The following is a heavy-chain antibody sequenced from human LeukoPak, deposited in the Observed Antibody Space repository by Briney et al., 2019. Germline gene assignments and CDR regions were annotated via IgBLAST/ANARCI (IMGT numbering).Heavy chain of an antibody. D-gene: IGHD3-16*01. Sequence: GGSLRLSCAASGFTFSSYAMSWVRQAPGKGLEWVSAISGSGGSTYYADSVKGRFTISRDNSKNTLYLQMTSLRAEDTAVYYCAKGVLENDYVWGIPIRWGQGTLVTVSS. J-gene: IGHJ4*02. CDR1: GFTFSSYA. CDR2: ISGSGGST. CDR3: AKGVLENDYVWGIPIR. V-gene: IGHV3-23*01.